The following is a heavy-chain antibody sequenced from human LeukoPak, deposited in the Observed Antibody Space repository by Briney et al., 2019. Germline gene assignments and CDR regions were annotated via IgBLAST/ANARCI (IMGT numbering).Heavy chain of an antibody. D-gene: IGHD4-17*01. V-gene: IGHV4-4*07. J-gene: IGHJ4*02. CDR2: IYTTGTT. CDR1: GGSINNYY. CDR3: ARENDDYTFT. Sequence: PSETLSLTCTVSGGSINNYYWSRIRQPAGKGLEWIGRIYTTGTTNYNPSLKSRVAMSVDTSKNQFSLKLTSMTAADTAIFYCARENDDYTFTWGQGTLVTVSS.